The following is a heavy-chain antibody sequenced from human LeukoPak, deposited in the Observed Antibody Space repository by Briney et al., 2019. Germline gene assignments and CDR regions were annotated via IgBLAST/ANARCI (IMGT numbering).Heavy chain of an antibody. J-gene: IGHJ4*02. CDR1: GFTFSSYS. Sequence: GGSLRLSCAASGFTFSSYSMNWVRQAPGKGLEWVSYISSSGSTIYYADSVKGRFTISRDNAKNSLYLQMNSLRAEDTAVYYCARQYYDFWSGYYPTDYWGQGTLVTVSS. CDR3: ARQYYDFWSGYYPTDY. V-gene: IGHV3-48*01. CDR2: ISSSGSTI. D-gene: IGHD3-3*01.